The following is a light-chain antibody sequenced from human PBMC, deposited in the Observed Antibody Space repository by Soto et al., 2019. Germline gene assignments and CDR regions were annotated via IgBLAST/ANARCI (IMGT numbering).Light chain of an antibody. CDR1: SSDVGGFNY. Sequence: QSALAQPPSASGSPGQSITISCTGTSSDVGGFNYVSWHQQHPGKAPKVMIYEVTKRPSGVPDRFSGSKSANTASLTVSGLQAEDEADYYCSSYAGSNNPLSVFGTGTKVTVL. CDR3: SSYAGSNNPLSV. CDR2: EVT. V-gene: IGLV2-8*01. J-gene: IGLJ1*01.